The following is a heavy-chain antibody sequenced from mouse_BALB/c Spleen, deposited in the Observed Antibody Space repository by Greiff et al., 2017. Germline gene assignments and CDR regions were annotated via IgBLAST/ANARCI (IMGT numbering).Heavy chain of an antibody. Sequence: EVKLMESGGGLVQPGGSRKLSCAASGFTFSSFGMHWVRQAPEKGLEWVAYISSGSSTIYYADTVKGRFTISRDNPKNTLFLQMTSLRSEDTAMYYCARSTTRDYYAMDYWGQGTSVTVSS. CDR2: ISSGSSTI. D-gene: IGHD1-1*01. CDR1: GFTFSSFG. J-gene: IGHJ4*01. V-gene: IGHV5-17*02. CDR3: ARSTTRDYYAMDY.